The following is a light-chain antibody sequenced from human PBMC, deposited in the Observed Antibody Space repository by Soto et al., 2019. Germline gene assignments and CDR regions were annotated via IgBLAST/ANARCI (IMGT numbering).Light chain of an antibody. J-gene: IGKJ1*01. CDR2: GAS. CDR1: QSVSSN. V-gene: IGKV3-15*01. CDR3: HQYHNWPQA. Sequence: ETVMTQSPATLSVSPGERATLSCRASQSVSSNLAWYQQKPGQAPRLLIYGASARATGIPARFSGSGSGTEFTLIISSLQPEDFAVYYCHQYHNWPQAFGQGTKVEIK.